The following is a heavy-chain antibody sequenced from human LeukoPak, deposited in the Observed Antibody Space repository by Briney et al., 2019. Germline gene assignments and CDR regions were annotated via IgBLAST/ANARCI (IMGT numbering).Heavy chain of an antibody. CDR1: GYTFSTYA. Sequence: ASVKVSCKAFGYTFSTYAINWVRQAPGLGLEWMGRINTNTGNPTYAQGFTGRFVFSLDTSVSTAYLQISSLKAEDTAFYYCARLDRGHSRSYYYFDYWGQGTLVTVSS. D-gene: IGHD3-10*01. J-gene: IGHJ4*02. CDR2: INTNTGNP. V-gene: IGHV7-4-1*02. CDR3: ARLDRGHSRSYYYFDY.